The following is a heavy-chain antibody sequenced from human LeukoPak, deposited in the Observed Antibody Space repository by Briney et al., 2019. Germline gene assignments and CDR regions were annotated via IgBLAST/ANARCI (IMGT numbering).Heavy chain of an antibody. CDR2: IYYSGST. CDR3: ARDQGYCSGGSCYREYYFDY. CDR1: GGSISSSSYY. V-gene: IGHV4-39*07. Sequence: SETLSLTCTVSGGSISSSSYYWGWIRQPPGKGLEWIGSIYYSGSTYYNPSLKSRVTISVDTSKNQFSLKLTSVTAADTAVYYCARDQGYCSGGSCYREYYFDYWGQGTLVTVSS. J-gene: IGHJ4*02. D-gene: IGHD2-15*01.